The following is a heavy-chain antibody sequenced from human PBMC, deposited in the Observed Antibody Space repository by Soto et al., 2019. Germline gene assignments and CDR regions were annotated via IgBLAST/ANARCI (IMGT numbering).Heavy chain of an antibody. CDR3: ARYSSSWFNAFDI. CDR1: GGSISSSSYY. D-gene: IGHD6-13*01. Sequence: QLQLQESGPGLVKPSETLSLTCTVSGGSISSSSYYWGWIRQPPGKGLEWIGSIYYSGSTYYNPSLKSRVTISVVTSNNQFSLKLSSVTAADTAVYYCARYSSSWFNAFDIWGQGTMVTVSS. CDR2: IYYSGST. V-gene: IGHV4-39*01. J-gene: IGHJ3*02.